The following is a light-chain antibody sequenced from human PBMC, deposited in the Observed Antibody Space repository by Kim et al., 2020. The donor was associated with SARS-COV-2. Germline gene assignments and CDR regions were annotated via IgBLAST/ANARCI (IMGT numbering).Light chain of an antibody. CDR1: NLGDKY. Sequence: SYELTQPASVSVSPGQTASITCSGDNLGDKYAFWYQQRPGQSPLLVLYQDNKRPSGIPERFSGSNSGNTATLTISVTQAMDEADYYCQAWDSSTVVFGGGTQLTVL. V-gene: IGLV3-1*01. J-gene: IGLJ3*02. CDR2: QDN. CDR3: QAWDSSTVV.